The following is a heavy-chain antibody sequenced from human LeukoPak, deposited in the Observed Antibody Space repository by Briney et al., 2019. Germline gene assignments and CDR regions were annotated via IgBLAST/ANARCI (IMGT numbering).Heavy chain of an antibody. D-gene: IGHD2-15*01. V-gene: IGHV3-23*01. Sequence: GGSLRLSCAASGFTFSSYSMSWVRQAPGKGLDWVSAISGSGGNTYYADSVKGRFTISRDNSKNTLYLQMNSLRAEDTAVYYCAKGQAGSCYNGGDCWGQGTLVTVSS. J-gene: IGHJ4*02. CDR3: AKGQAGSCYNGGDC. CDR2: ISGSGGNT. CDR1: GFTFSSYS.